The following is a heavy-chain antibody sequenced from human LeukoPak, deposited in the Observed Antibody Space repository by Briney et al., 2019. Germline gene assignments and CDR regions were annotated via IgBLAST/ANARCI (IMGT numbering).Heavy chain of an antibody. CDR2: IIPIFGTA. V-gene: IGHV1-69*13. J-gene: IGHJ3*02. D-gene: IGHD5-12*01. Sequence: SVKVSCKASGGTFSSYAISWVRQAPGQGLEWMGGIIPIFGTANYAQKFQGRVTITADESTSTAYMELSSLRSEDTAVYYCARDTITGDRGDAFDIWGQGTMVTVSS. CDR1: GGTFSSYA. CDR3: ARDTITGDRGDAFDI.